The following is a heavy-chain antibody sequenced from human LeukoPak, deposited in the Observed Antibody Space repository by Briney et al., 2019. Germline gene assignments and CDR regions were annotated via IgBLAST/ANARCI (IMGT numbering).Heavy chain of an antibody. D-gene: IGHD3-16*01. Sequence: GGSLRLSCAASGFTFSNYGMHWVRQAPGKGREWVAVIRDDGNNKDYADSVKGRFTIYRDNTKNTLYLQMNSLRAEDTAVYYCAKEGALRDFDYWGQGALVTVSS. V-gene: IGHV3-30*02. CDR1: GFTFSNYG. J-gene: IGHJ4*02. CDR3: AKEGALRDFDY. CDR2: IRDDGNNK.